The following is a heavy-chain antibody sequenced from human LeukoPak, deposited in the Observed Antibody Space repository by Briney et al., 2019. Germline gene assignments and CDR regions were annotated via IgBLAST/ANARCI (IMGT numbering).Heavy chain of an antibody. V-gene: IGHV3-23*01. CDR2: ITAGHYPT. CDR3: TKDPNGDYVGAFDP. Sequence: GGSLRLSCAASGFSFSSFAMTWVRQAPGKGLEWVSSITAGHYPTYNTDSVKGRFTISRDNSKNTLYLQMNSLRADDTAVYYCTKDPNGDYVGAFDPWGQGALVTVSS. D-gene: IGHD4-17*01. CDR1: GFSFSSFA. J-gene: IGHJ5*02.